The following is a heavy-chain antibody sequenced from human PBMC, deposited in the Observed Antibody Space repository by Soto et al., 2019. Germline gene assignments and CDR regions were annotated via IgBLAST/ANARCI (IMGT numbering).Heavy chain of an antibody. CDR1: GFTFSSYS. Sequence: EVQLVESGGGLVQPGGSLRLSCAASGFTFSSYSMNWVRQAPGKGLEWVSYISSSSTIYYADSVKGRFTISRDNAKNSLYLQMNSLRAEDTAVYYCARDKKSSSSYYYYYMDVWGKGTTVTVSS. V-gene: IGHV3-48*01. J-gene: IGHJ6*03. D-gene: IGHD6-6*01. CDR3: ARDKKSSSSYYYYYMDV. CDR2: ISSSSTI.